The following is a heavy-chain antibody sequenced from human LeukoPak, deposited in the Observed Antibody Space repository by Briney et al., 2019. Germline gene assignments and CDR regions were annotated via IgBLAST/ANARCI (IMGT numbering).Heavy chain of an antibody. D-gene: IGHD3-10*01. V-gene: IGHV1-69*05. CDR1: GGTFSSYA. J-gene: IGHJ6*03. Sequence: SVKVSCKASGGTFSSYAISWVRQAPGQGLEWMGGIIPIFGTANYAQKFQGRVTITTDESTSTAYMELSSLRSEDTAVYYCARGPYYYSSGSMDYYYYMDVWGKGTTVTVSS. CDR3: ARGPYYYSSGSMDYYYYMDV. CDR2: IIPIFGTA.